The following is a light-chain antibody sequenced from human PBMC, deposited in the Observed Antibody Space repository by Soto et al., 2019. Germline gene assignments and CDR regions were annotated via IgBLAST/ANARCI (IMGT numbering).Light chain of an antibody. Sequence: EIVLTQSPGTLSLSPGERAALSCXXSQTVRRSYLAWYQQKPGQSPRLLISGTSRRATGIPDRFSGGGSGTDFTLAISRLEPEDFALYYCHQYDGSPITFGQGTRLEIK. CDR1: QTVRRSY. CDR2: GTS. J-gene: IGKJ5*01. V-gene: IGKV3-20*01. CDR3: HQYDGSPIT.